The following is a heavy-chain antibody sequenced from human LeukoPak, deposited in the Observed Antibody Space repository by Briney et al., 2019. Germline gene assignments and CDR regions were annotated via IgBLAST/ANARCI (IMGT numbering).Heavy chain of an antibody. D-gene: IGHD3-9*01. CDR1: GYTFTGYY. Sequence: ASVKVSCKASGYTFTGYYMHWVRQAPGQGLEWMGWINPNSGGTNYAQKFQGRVTMTRDTSISTAYMELSRLRSDDTAVYYCARALYYDILTGVPYYFDYWGQGTLVTVSS. CDR2: INPNSGGT. V-gene: IGHV1-2*02. J-gene: IGHJ4*02. CDR3: ARALYYDILTGVPYYFDY.